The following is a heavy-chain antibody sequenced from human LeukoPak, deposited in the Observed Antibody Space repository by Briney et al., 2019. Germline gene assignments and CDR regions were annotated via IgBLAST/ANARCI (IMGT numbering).Heavy chain of an antibody. D-gene: IGHD5-12*01. V-gene: IGHV1-18*01. CDR1: GYXFTSYG. CDR2: ISGYNGNT. CDR3: ARDSGYDYYDY. J-gene: IGHJ4*02. Sequence: ASVKVSCKASGYXFTSYGISWVRQAPGQGLEWMGWISGYNGNTNYAQRLQGRVTMTTDTSTSTAYMELRSLRSDDTAVYYCARDSGYDYYDYWGQGTLATVSS.